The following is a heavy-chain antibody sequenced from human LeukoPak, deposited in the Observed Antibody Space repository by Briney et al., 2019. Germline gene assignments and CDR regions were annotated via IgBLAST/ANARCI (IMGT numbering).Heavy chain of an antibody. CDR2: ITASGADT. J-gene: IGHJ4*02. CDR3: AKRLTGAGTSPWTH. Sequence: PGGSLRLSCAASGFTFNTFAMNWVRQVPGKGLEWVSGITASGADTYYADSVRGRFTISRDNSKDPVYLQMNSLGADDTALYYCAKRLTGAGTSPWTHWGQGTLVTVSS. V-gene: IGHV3-23*01. CDR1: GFTFNTFA. D-gene: IGHD6-19*01.